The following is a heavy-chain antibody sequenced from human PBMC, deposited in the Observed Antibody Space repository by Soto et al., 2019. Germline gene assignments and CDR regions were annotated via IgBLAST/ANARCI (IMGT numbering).Heavy chain of an antibody. CDR2: INKGGDST. CDR1: GFTFSSYA. Sequence: PGESLKISCVASGFTFSSYAFTWVRQAPGKGLEWVSSINKGGDSTYYADSVKGRCTITRDNKKSTVFLQVTSLRDEDTAIYYCVKYNAYDSVVWGQGTQVTVSS. V-gene: IGHV3-23*01. J-gene: IGHJ4*02. CDR3: VKYNAYDSVV. D-gene: IGHD5-12*01.